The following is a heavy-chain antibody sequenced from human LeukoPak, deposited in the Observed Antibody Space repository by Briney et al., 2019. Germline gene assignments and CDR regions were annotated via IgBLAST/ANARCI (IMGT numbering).Heavy chain of an antibody. CDR1: GGSISSGGYY. CDR3: AGLVGATTAFDY. Sequence: SETLSLTCTVSGGSISSGGYYWSWLRQHPGKGLEWIGYIYYSGSTYYNPSLKSRVTISVDTSKNQFSLKLSSVTAADTAVYYCAGLVGATTAFDYWGQGTLVTVSS. D-gene: IGHD1-26*01. V-gene: IGHV4-31*03. CDR2: IYYSGST. J-gene: IGHJ4*02.